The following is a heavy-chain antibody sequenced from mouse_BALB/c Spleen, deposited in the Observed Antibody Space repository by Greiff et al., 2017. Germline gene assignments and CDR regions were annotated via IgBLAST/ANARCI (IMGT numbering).Heavy chain of an antibody. CDR2: IDPFNGGT. CDR1: GYSFTSYY. D-gene: IGHD4-1*01. CDR3: ASSPGGFAY. V-gene: IGHV1S135*01. J-gene: IGHJ3*01. Sequence: EVQLQQSGPELMKPGASVKISCKASGYSFTSYYMHWVKQSHGKSLEWIGYIDPFNGGTSYNQKFKGKATLTVDKSSSTAYMHLSSLTSEDSAVYYCASSPGGFAYWGQGTLVTVSA.